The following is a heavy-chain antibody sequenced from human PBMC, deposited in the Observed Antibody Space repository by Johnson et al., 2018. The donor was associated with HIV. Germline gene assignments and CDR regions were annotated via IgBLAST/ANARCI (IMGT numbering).Heavy chain of an antibody. V-gene: IGHV3-23*04. Sequence: EQLVESGGGLVQPGGSLRLSCAASGFTFSSYAMSWVRQAPGKGLEWVSAISGSGGSTYYAHSVKGLFTFSSDNSKNTLYLQMNRLRAEDTAVYYCAKYHDYYDSSGSAFDIWGQGTMVTVSS. CDR1: GFTFSSYA. J-gene: IGHJ3*02. CDR3: AKYHDYYDSSGSAFDI. D-gene: IGHD3-22*01. CDR2: ISGSGGST.